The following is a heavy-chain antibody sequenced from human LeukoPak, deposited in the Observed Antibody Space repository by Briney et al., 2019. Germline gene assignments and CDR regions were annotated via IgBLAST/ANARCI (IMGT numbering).Heavy chain of an antibody. V-gene: IGHV4-30-4*01. D-gene: IGHD4-17*01. Sequence: SETLSLTCTVSGVSISSGDYYWSWIRQPPGKGLEWIGYIYYSGSTYYNPSLKSRVTISVDTSKNQFSLKLSSVTAADTAVYYCASYGDFYIDYWGQGTLVTVSS. J-gene: IGHJ4*02. CDR1: GVSISSGDYY. CDR3: ASYGDFYIDY. CDR2: IYYSGST.